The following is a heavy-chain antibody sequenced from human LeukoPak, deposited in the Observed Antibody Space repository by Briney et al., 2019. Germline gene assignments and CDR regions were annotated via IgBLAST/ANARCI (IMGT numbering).Heavy chain of an antibody. CDR3: AARHYDFWRPFSL. CDR2: IYYSGST. J-gene: IGHJ1*01. Sequence: PGGSLRLSCAASGFTFSSYSMNWVRQAPGKGLEGIGYIYYSGSTNYNPSLKSRGTMSVDTSKNQFSLKLSYVTAADTAVYYCAARHYDFWRPFSLWGQGTLVTVSS. CDR1: GFTFSSYS. V-gene: IGHV4-59*12. D-gene: IGHD3-3*01.